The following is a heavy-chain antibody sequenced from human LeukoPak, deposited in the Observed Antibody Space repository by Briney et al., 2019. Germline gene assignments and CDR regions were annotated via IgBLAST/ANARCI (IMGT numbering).Heavy chain of an antibody. CDR1: GYTFTNYY. CDR2: INPSGGST. CDR3: ARDNSLIVVVPRGAFDI. D-gene: IGHD3-22*01. Sequence: ASVKVSCKASGYTFTNYYMHWVRQAPGQGLEWMGIINPSGGSTSYAQKFQGRVTMTRDTSTSTVYMELSSLRSEDTAVYYCARDNSLIVVVPRGAFDIWGQGTMVTVSS. J-gene: IGHJ3*02. V-gene: IGHV1-46*01.